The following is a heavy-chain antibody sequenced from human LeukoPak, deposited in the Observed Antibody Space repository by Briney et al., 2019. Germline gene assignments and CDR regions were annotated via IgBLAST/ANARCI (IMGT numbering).Heavy chain of an antibody. J-gene: IGHJ2*01. CDR2: IGTAGDT. D-gene: IGHD3-22*01. V-gene: IGHV3-13*01. Sequence: QPGGSLRLSCAASGFTFSSYDMHWVRQATGKGLEWVSAIGTAGDTYYPGSVKGRFTISRENAKNSLYLQMNSLRAGDTAVYYCAREYYYDSSGYYGWYFGLWGRGTLVTVSS. CDR3: AREYYYDSSGYYGWYFGL. CDR1: GFTFSSYD.